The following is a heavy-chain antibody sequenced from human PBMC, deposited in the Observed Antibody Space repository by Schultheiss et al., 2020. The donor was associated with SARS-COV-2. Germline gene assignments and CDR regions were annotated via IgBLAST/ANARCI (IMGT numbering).Heavy chain of an antibody. Sequence: GGSLRLSCKGSGYSFPSYWIGWVRQVPGKGLEWMGIIYPGDSDTRYSPSFKGQVTISADKSISTAYLQWSSLKASDTAMYYCARLAVPAAIDPSPWYFDLWGRVTLVTVSS. CDR1: GYSFPSYW. J-gene: IGHJ2*01. CDR3: ARLAVPAAIDPSPWYFDL. CDR2: IYPGDSDT. D-gene: IGHD2-2*01. V-gene: IGHV5-51*01.